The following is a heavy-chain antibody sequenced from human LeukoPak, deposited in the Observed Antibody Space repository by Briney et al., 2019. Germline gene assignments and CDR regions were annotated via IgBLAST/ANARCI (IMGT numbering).Heavy chain of an antibody. CDR2: ISYDGSNK. V-gene: IGHV3-30*18. D-gene: IGHD1-26*01. CDR1: GFTFSSYG. Sequence: GRSLRLSCAASGFTFSSYGMHWVRQAPGKGLEWVAVISYDGSNKYYADSVKGRFTISRDNSKNTLYLQMNSLRAEDTAVYYCAKEWELHPFAYWGQGTLVTVSS. J-gene: IGHJ4*02. CDR3: AKEWELHPFAY.